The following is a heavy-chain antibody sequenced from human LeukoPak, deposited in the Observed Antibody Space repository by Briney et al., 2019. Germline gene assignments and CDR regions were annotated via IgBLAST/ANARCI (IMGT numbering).Heavy chain of an antibody. CDR2: ISGGGST. Sequence: PGGSLRLSCAASGFTFTSYSMNWVRQAPGKGLEWVSTISGGGSTYYADSVKGRFTISRDNSKNTLYLQMSSLGAEDTAVYFCAKYYPFWSGSSRYGMDVWGQGTTVTVSS. V-gene: IGHV3-23*01. J-gene: IGHJ6*02. CDR1: GFTFTSYS. CDR3: AKYYPFWSGSSRYGMDV. D-gene: IGHD3-3*01.